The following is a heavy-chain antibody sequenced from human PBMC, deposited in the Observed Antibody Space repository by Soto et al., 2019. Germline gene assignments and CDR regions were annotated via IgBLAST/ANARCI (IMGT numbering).Heavy chain of an antibody. V-gene: IGHV3-66*01. CDR3: ARDDVLCDGGRCYGVPLDF. CDR1: GFTVSSKY. Sequence: QPGGSLRLSCAASGFTVSSKYMSWVRQAPGKGLEWVSLIQSGGPTYYADSVKGRFTISRDTSENTLHLQMDSLRAEDTAVYYCARDDVLCDGGRCYGVPLDFWGKGTTVTGSS. J-gene: IGHJ6*04. D-gene: IGHD2-15*01. CDR2: IQSGGPT.